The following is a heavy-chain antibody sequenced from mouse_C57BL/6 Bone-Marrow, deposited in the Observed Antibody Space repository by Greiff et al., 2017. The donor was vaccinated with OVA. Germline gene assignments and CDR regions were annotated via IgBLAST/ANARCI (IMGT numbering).Heavy chain of an antibody. V-gene: IGHV1-69*01. CDR1: GYTFTSYW. CDR2: IDPSDSYT. CDR3: ARWHYGSSSSYWYFDV. J-gene: IGHJ1*03. D-gene: IGHD1-1*01. Sequence: QVQLKQPGAELVMPGASVKLSCKASGYTFTSYWMHWVKQRPGQGLEWIGEIDPSDSYTNYNQKFKGKSTLTVDKSSSTAYMQLSSLTSEDSAVYYCARWHYGSSSSYWYFDVWGTGTTVTVSS.